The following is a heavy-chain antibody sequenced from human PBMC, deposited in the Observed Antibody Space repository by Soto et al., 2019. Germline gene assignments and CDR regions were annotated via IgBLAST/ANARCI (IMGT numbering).Heavy chain of an antibody. J-gene: IGHJ4*02. V-gene: IGHV2-5*02. CDR1: GFSLSTSGVG. Sequence: QITLKESGPTLVKPTQTLTLTCTFSGFSLSTSGVGVGWIRQTPGKALEWLALIYWDDDKRYSPSLKSRLTITKDTSKHQVVLTMTNMDPVDTATYYCARSIRYFDWLPYCFDYWGQGTLVTVSS. CDR2: IYWDDDK. CDR3: ARSIRYFDWLPYCFDY. D-gene: IGHD3-9*01.